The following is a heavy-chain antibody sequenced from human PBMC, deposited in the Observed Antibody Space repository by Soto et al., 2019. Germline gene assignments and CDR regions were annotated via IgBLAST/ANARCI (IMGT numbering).Heavy chain of an antibody. J-gene: IGHJ3*01. Sequence: SETLSLTCTVSGGSISSNIYYWGWIRQPPGKGLEWIGNIHYSGSTYYDSSLKSRVTISVDTSKNQFSLKLRSVTAADTAVYYCARHWVGRSDDDTSYPFDCRGQRTMVTVSS. CDR2: IHYSGST. D-gene: IGHD5-12*01. V-gene: IGHV4-39*01. CDR3: ARHWVGRSDDDTSYPFDC. CDR1: GGSISSNIYY.